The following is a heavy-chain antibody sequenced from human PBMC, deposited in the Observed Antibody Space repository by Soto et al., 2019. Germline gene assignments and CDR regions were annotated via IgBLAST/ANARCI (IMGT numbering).Heavy chain of an antibody. CDR3: ARGEQYSGRIFDY. J-gene: IGHJ4*01. V-gene: IGHV6-1*01. CDR2: TYYRSKWYY. CDR1: GDSVSSNSAG. Sequence: SQTLSLTCAITGDSVSSNSAGWSWVRQSPSRGLEWLGRTYYRSKWYYEYAVSVRGRITINPDTSKNQYSLQLNSVTPEDTAVYLCARGEQYSGRIFDYCGQGTLVTVSS. D-gene: IGHD1-26*01.